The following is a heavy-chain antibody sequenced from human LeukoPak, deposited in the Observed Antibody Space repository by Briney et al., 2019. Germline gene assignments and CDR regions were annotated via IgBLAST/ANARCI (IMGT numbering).Heavy chain of an antibody. V-gene: IGHV1-18*01. D-gene: IGHD2-2*01. CDR2: TSANNRNT. CDR3: ARSQAVVSSSLYYYYMDV. J-gene: IGHJ6*03. Sequence: ASVKVSCKASGYTFLSHGFSWVRQAPGQGLEWMGWTSANNRNTNYAQRLQGRVTMTTDTSTNTAYMELRTLRSDDTAAYYCARSQAVVSSSLYYYYMDVWGKGTTIIVSS. CDR1: GYTFLSHG.